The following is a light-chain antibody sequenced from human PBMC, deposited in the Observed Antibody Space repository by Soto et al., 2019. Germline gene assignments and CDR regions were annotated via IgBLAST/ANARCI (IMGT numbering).Light chain of an antibody. CDR1: SSDVGGYDF. Sequence: QSALTQPRSVSGSPGQSVTISCTGTSSDVGGYDFVSWYQQHPGKVPKLIIYDVTERPSGVPDRFSGSKSGNTASLTISGLQAEDEADYYCCSLAGISYVFASGTKVTVL. CDR2: DVT. J-gene: IGLJ1*01. CDR3: CSLAGISYV. V-gene: IGLV2-11*01.